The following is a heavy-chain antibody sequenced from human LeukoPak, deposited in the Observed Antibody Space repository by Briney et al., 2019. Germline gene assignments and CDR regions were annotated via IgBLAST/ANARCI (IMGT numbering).Heavy chain of an antibody. Sequence: GGSLRLSCAASGFTVSSNYMSWVRQAPGKGLEWVSVIYSGGYTYYADSVKGRFIISRDDSQNTLFLQMNSLRAEDTAVYYCARLARQYTGTYSREYFQHWGQGTLVTVSS. V-gene: IGHV3-53*01. CDR2: IYSGGYT. J-gene: IGHJ1*01. CDR1: GFTVSSNY. CDR3: ARLARQYTGTYSREYFQH. D-gene: IGHD1-26*01.